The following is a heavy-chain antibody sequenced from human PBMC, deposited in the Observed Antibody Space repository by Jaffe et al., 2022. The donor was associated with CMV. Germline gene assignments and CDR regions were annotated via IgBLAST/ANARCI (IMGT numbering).Heavy chain of an antibody. J-gene: IGHJ4*02. Sequence: QLQLQESGPGLVKPSETLSLTCTVSGGSISSSSYYWGWIRQPPGKGLEWIGSIYYSGSTYYNPSLKSRVTISVDTSKNQFSLKLSSVTAADTAVYYCARGSLSSGWTNFFDYWGQGTLVTVSS. V-gene: IGHV4-39*01. CDR2: IYYSGST. CDR1: GGSISSSSYY. D-gene: IGHD6-19*01. CDR3: ARGSLSSGWTNFFDY.